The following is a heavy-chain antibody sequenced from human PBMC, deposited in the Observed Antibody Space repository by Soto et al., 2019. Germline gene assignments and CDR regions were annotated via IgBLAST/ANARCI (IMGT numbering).Heavy chain of an antibody. D-gene: IGHD3-10*01. CDR2: IIPILGIA. V-gene: IGHV1-69*02. Sequence: QVQLVQSGAEVKKPGSSVKVSCKASGGTFSSYTISWVRQAPGQGLEWMGRIIPILGIANYAQKFQGRVTNTADKSTSTAYMELSSLRSEDTAVYYCARSEGGSGFDYWGQGTLVTVSS. J-gene: IGHJ4*02. CDR3: ARSEGGSGFDY. CDR1: GGTFSSYT.